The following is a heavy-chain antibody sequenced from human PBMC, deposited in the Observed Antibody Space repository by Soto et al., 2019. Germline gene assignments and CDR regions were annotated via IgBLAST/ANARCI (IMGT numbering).Heavy chain of an antibody. CDR1: GYTFTSHD. V-gene: IGHV1-8*01. Sequence: QVQLVQSGAEEKKSGASVKVSCKASGYTFTSHDINWVRQATGQGLEWMGWMNPNSGNTGYAQKFQGRVTMTRNTSISTAYMELTSLRSEDTAVYYCARWDYGVYARFDYWGQGTLVTVSS. J-gene: IGHJ4*02. CDR3: ARWDYGVYARFDY. D-gene: IGHD4-17*01. CDR2: MNPNSGNT.